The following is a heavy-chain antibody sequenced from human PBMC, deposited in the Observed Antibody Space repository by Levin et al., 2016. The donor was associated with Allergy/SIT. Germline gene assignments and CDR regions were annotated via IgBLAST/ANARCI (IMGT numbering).Heavy chain of an antibody. D-gene: IGHD4/OR15-4a*01. J-gene: IGHJ4*02. V-gene: IGHV5-10-1*01. CDR3: ARLYTGARHYFDS. Sequence: GESLKISCKGSGQSFSNYWISWVRQMPGKGLEWMGKIDPSDSYTNYNPSFQGHVTISTDKSISTAYLQWSSLRASDTATYYCARLYTGARHYFDSWGQGTLVTVSS. CDR1: GQSFSNYW. CDR2: IDPSDSYT.